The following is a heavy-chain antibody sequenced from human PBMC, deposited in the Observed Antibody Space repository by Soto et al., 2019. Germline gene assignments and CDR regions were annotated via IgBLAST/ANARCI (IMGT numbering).Heavy chain of an antibody. CDR3: GRQGSGALHGLVDV. CDR2: VHDSWGS. Sequence: SETLSLTCTVSGGSISSYYWSWIRQPPGKGLEWIGYVHDSWGSHYNPSLKSRVAISLDTSKSQFSLKLTSVTATDTAVYYCGRQGSGALHGLVDVWGQGTTVTVS. D-gene: IGHD3-10*01. CDR1: GGSISSYY. J-gene: IGHJ6*02. V-gene: IGHV4-59*08.